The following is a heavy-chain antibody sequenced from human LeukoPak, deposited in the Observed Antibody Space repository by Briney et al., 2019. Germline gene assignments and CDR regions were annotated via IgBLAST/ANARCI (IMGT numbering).Heavy chain of an antibody. Sequence: GGSLRLSCESSALSFSNFWMYWVRQAPGKGLEWVSRINPDGRTKDYGGSVRGRFSISRDNARNTVFLQMNSLRAEDTAVYYCAREIAVVPPGMGIYYYYFMDVWGKGTTVTVSS. CDR3: AREIAVVPPGMGIYYYYFMDV. J-gene: IGHJ6*03. CDR1: ALSFSNFW. D-gene: IGHD2-15*01. CDR2: INPDGRTK. V-gene: IGHV3-74*01.